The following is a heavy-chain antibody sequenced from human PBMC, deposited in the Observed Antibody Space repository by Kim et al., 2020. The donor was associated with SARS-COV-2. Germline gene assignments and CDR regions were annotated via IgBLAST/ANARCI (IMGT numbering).Heavy chain of an antibody. V-gene: IGHV3-23*01. CDR2: DANT. CDR3: VKGAWLDD. D-gene: IGHD5-12*01. J-gene: IGHJ4*02. Sequence: DANTYYAESVKGRFTVSRVSARNMLYLQMNSLRADDTAVYYCVKGAWLDDWGPGTLVTVSS.